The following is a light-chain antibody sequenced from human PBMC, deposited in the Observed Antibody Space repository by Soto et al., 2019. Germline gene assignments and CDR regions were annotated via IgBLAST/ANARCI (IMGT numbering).Light chain of an antibody. CDR1: SGDVGSYNL. J-gene: IGLJ1*01. CDR3: CSYARSSTYV. Sequence: QSALTQPASVSGSPGQSITISCTGTSGDVGSYNLVSWYQQHPGKAPKLMIYGGSKRPSGVSNRFSGSKSGSTASLTISGLQAEDEADYYCCSYARSSTYVFGSGTKLTVL. V-gene: IGLV2-23*01. CDR2: GGS.